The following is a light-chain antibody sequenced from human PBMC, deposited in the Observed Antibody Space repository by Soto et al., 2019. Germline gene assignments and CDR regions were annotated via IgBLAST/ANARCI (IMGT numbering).Light chain of an antibody. CDR2: DAS. V-gene: IGKV1-33*01. CDR1: QGISNY. J-gene: IGKJ2*01. Sequence: DLQMTQSPSSLSASVGDRVTITCQASQGISNYLNWYQHKPGKAPKVLIYDASHLETGVPSRFSGSGSGTDFTFTISSLQTEDIATYYCQQYDNVPYTFGQGTKLEIK. CDR3: QQYDNVPYT.